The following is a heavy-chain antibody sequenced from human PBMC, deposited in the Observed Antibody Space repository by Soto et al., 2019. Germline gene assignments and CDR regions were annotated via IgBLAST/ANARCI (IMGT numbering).Heavy chain of an antibody. CDR2: IQSGGTT. Sequence: EVQLVESGGDLVQPGGSLRLSCAASGFSVSSKYMSWVRQAPGKGLEWVSLIQSGGTTYYAGSVKGRFTISSPYSEHTLFLQMNRPRVEATAVYYCTRDTVHFNADRYYGVPMDVWGKGTTVTVSA. V-gene: IGHV3-66*01. CDR3: TRDTVHFNADRYYGVPMDV. CDR1: GFSVSSKY. J-gene: IGHJ6*04. D-gene: IGHD4-17*01.